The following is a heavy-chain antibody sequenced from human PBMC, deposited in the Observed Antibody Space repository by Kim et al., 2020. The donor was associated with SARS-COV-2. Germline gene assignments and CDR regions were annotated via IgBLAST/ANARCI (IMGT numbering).Heavy chain of an antibody. V-gene: IGHV3-53*01. CDR1: GFTVSRNY. J-gene: IGHJ6*02. D-gene: IGHD4-17*01. CDR2: IYSDGTT. CDR3: ARHGDYGYYYYGVDV. Sequence: GGSLRLSCAASGFTVSRNYMSWVRLAPGKGLEWVSVIYSDGTTYYADSVKGRFTISRDNSKNSLYLQMNTLRAEDTAVYYCARHGDYGYYYYGVDVWGQGTTVTVSS.